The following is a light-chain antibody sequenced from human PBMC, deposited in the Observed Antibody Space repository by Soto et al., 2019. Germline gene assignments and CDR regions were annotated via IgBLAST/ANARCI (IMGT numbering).Light chain of an antibody. CDR1: SGHSSYA. Sequence: QLVLTQSPSASASLGASVKLTCILSSGHSSYAIAWHQQQPEKGPRYLMKLNNDGSHSKGDGIPDRFSGSSSGAERHLIISSLQSEDEADYYCQTWATGIRVFGGGTKLTVL. V-gene: IGLV4-69*01. CDR3: QTWATGIRV. J-gene: IGLJ3*02. CDR2: LNNDGSH.